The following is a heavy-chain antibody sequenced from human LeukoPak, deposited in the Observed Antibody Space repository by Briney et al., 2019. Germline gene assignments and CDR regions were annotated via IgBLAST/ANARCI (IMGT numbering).Heavy chain of an antibody. CDR1: GFTFSDYY. V-gene: IGHV3-11*04. Sequence: GGSLRLSCAASGFTFSDYYMSWIRQAPGKGLEWVSYISSSGSTIYYADSVKGRFTISRDNAKNSLYLQMNSLRAEDTAVYYCARDEGVAVAGDDAFDIWGQGTMVTVSS. CDR2: ISSSGSTI. CDR3: ARDEGVAVAGDDAFDI. D-gene: IGHD6-19*01. J-gene: IGHJ3*02.